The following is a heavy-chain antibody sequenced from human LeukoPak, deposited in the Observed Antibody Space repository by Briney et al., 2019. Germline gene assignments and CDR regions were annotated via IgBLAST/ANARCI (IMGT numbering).Heavy chain of an antibody. CDR3: ARVAHYYDFWSGYYSYYGMDV. Sequence: GGSLRLSCAASGFTFSSYWMSWVRQAPGKGLEWVANIKQDGSEKYYVDSVKGRFTISRDNAKNSLYLQMNSLRAEDTAVYYCARVAHYYDFWSGYYSYYGMDVWAKGPRSPSP. V-gene: IGHV3-7*01. J-gene: IGHJ6*02. D-gene: IGHD3-3*01. CDR1: GFTFSSYW. CDR2: IKQDGSEK.